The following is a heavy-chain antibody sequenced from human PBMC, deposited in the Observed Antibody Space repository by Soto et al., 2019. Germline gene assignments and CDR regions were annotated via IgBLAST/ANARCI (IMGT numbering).Heavy chain of an antibody. V-gene: IGHV1-69*13. J-gene: IGHJ6*02. D-gene: IGHD2-2*01. CDR1: GGTFSNYA. CDR3: ARLHGYCISSSCHGHYAMDV. CDR2: IMPIFGRA. Sequence: SVKVSCKASGGTFSNYAFSWVRQAPGQGLEWLGGIMPIFGRADYAQKFRGRVTITADESTSTAHMELSSLRSEDTAVYYCARLHGYCISSSCHGHYAMDVWGQGTTVTVSS.